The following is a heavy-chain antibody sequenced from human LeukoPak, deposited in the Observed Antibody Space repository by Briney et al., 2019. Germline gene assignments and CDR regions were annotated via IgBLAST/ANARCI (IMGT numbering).Heavy chain of an antibody. CDR1: GGSISSSSYY. CDR2: IYYSGST. Sequence: SETLSLTCTVSGGSISSSSYYWGWIRQPPWKGLEWIGSIYYSGSTYYNPSLKSRVTISVDTSKNQFSLQLNSVTPEDTAVYYCARGVDSSGDPYYYYYYMDVWGKGTTVTVSS. J-gene: IGHJ6*03. D-gene: IGHD6-19*01. CDR3: ARGVDSSGDPYYYYYYMDV. V-gene: IGHV4-39*01.